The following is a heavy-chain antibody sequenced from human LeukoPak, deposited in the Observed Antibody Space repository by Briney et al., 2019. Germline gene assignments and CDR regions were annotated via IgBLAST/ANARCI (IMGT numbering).Heavy chain of an antibody. D-gene: IGHD1-26*01. Sequence: GGSLRLSCAASGFTFSSYAMSWVRQAPGKGLEWVSVISGSGGSTYYADSVKGRFTISGDNSKNTLYLQMNSLRAEDTAVYYCAKDPGWKLTGFEYWGQGTLVTVSS. CDR3: AKDPGWKLTGFEY. CDR1: GFTFSSYA. V-gene: IGHV3-23*01. J-gene: IGHJ4*02. CDR2: ISGSGGST.